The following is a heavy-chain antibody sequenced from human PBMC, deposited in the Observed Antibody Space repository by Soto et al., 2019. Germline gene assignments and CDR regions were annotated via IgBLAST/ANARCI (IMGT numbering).Heavy chain of an antibody. D-gene: IGHD3-22*01. Sequence: QEQLVQSGAEVKKPGSSVKVSCKASGGIFSSYAISWVRQAPGQGLEWMGGIIPIFGTANYAQNFQGGVTIPAAASTNTAYMDLSSLESEDTAIYSCARGGSGYVWFNEFWGQGTLVTVSS. J-gene: IGHJ4*02. CDR3: ARGGSGYVWFNEF. V-gene: IGHV1-69*01. CDR1: GGIFSSYA. CDR2: IIPIFGTA.